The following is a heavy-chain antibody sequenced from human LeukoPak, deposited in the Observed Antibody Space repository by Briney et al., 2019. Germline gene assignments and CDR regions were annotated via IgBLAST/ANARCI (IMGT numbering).Heavy chain of an antibody. V-gene: IGHV4-59*12. Sequence: SETLSLTCTVSGGSISSYYWSWIRQPPGKGLEWIGYIYYSGSTNYNPSLKSRVTISVDTSKNQFSLKLSSVTAADTAVYYCARGGVPATAILDYYYYGMDVWGQGTTVTVSS. D-gene: IGHD2-2*02. CDR2: IYYSGST. CDR1: GGSISSYY. CDR3: ARGGVPATAILDYYYYGMDV. J-gene: IGHJ6*02.